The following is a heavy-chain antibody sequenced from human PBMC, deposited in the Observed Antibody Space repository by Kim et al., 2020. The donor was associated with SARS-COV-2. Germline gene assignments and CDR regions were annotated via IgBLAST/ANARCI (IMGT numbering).Heavy chain of an antibody. V-gene: IGHV3-21*01. CDR2: I. J-gene: IGHJ4*02. CDR3: ARVFTIFGEDY. D-gene: IGHD3-3*01. Sequence: IYYADSVKGRFTISRDNAKNSLYLQMNSLRAEDTAVYYCARVFTIFGEDYWGQGTLVTVSS.